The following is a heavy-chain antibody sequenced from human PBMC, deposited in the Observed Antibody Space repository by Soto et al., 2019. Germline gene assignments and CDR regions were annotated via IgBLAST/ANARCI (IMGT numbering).Heavy chain of an antibody. CDR3: AHSRATWELPLYEFDY. V-gene: IGHV2-5*01. Sequence: QITLKESGPTLVKPTQTLTLTCTFSGFSLSTSGVGVGWIRQPPGKALEWLALIYWNDDKRYSPSLKSSLTITKDTSKNQVVLTMTNMDPVDTATYYCAHSRATWELPLYEFDYWGQGTLVTVSS. CDR1: GFSLSTSGVG. CDR2: IYWNDDK. J-gene: IGHJ4*02. D-gene: IGHD1-26*01.